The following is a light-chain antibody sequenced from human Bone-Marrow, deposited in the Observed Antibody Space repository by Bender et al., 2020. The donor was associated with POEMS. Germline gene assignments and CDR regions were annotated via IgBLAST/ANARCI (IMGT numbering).Light chain of an antibody. J-gene: IGLJ3*02. V-gene: IGLV1-44*01. CDR2: NNS. CDR1: SSKSGSYP. CDR3: ETWDDSLNGWV. Sequence: QSVLTQPPSASGTPGQRFTISGSGSSSKSGSYPVNGYQQLPGAAPKLVIFNNSQRPSGVPDRFSGSNSGTSASLAISGLLSDDEADFYCETWDDSLNGWVFGGGTKLTVL.